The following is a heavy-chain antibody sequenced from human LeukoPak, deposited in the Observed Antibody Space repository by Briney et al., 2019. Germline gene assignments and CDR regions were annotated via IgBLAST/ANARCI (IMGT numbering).Heavy chain of an antibody. V-gene: IGHV3-23*01. CDR1: GFPFSRYA. Sequence: GGSLRLSCAASGFPFSRYAMSWVRQAPGKGLEWVSAISGSGGSTYYADSVKGRFTISRDNSKNTLYLQMNSLRAEDTAVYYCAKFPTYYYDSSGYCLFDYWGQGTLATVSS. D-gene: IGHD3-22*01. J-gene: IGHJ4*02. CDR3: AKFPTYYYDSSGYCLFDY. CDR2: ISGSGGST.